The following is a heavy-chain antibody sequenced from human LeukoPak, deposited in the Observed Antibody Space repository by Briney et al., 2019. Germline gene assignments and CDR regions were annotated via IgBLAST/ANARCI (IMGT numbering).Heavy chain of an antibody. CDR3: ANRYSYGYGVAFDI. J-gene: IGHJ3*02. Sequence: PGGSLRLSCAASGFTFSSYAMHWVRQAPGKGLEWVSLISGDGGSTYYADCVKGRFTISRDNSKNSLYLQMNSLRTEDTALYYCANRYSYGYGVAFDIWGQGTMVTVSS. CDR1: GFTFSSYA. CDR2: ISGDGGST. D-gene: IGHD5-18*01. V-gene: IGHV3-43*02.